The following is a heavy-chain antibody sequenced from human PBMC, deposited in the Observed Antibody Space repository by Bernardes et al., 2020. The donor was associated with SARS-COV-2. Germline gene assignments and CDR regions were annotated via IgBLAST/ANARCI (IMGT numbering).Heavy chain of an antibody. D-gene: IGHD3-22*01. CDR1: RFTFTNHT. CDR3: ARDLLTDYDSSGYYLPDGFEI. Sequence: GSPRLSPAASRFTFTNHTMNWVRPAPGKGLEWVSSISSSSSYIFYADEVKGRFTISRDNAKNSVYLQMNSLRAEDTAVYHCARDLLTDYDSSGYYLPDGFEIWGQGTMVTVSS. J-gene: IGHJ3*02. V-gene: IGHV3-21*06. CDR2: ISSSSSYI.